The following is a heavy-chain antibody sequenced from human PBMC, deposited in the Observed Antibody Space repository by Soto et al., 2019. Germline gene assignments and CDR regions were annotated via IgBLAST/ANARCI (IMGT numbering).Heavy chain of an antibody. Sequence: SETLSLTCTVSGDSIGTTHSYWAWIRQSPGKGLEWIGNIHYSGSTYYMPSLRSRVTLSVDTSKNQFSLRLTSVTAEGTAVYYCARHEGNGNVWPLDYWGQGILVTVS. CDR3: ARHEGNGNVWPLDY. D-gene: IGHD2-8*01. CDR2: IHYSGST. V-gene: IGHV4-39*01. J-gene: IGHJ4*02. CDR1: GDSIGTTHSY.